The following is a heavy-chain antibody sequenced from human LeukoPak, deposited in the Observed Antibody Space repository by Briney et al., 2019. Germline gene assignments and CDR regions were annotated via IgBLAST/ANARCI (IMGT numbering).Heavy chain of an antibody. CDR3: ARGPSITMIVVVMDAFDI. D-gene: IGHD3-22*01. Sequence: SETLSLTCTVSGGSICSGDYYWSWIRQPPGKGLEWIGYIYYSGSTYYNPSLKSRVTISVDTSKNQFSLKLSSVTAADTAVYYCARGPSITMIVVVMDAFDIWGQGTMVTVSS. J-gene: IGHJ3*02. V-gene: IGHV4-30-4*01. CDR2: IYYSGST. CDR1: GGSICSGDYY.